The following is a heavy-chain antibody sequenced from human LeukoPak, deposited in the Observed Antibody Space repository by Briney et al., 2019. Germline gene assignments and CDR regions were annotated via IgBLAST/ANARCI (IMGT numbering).Heavy chain of an antibody. CDR1: GFTFSSYW. V-gene: IGHV3-30*18. J-gene: IGHJ4*02. CDR2: ISYDGSNK. Sequence: PGGSLRLSCAASGFTFSSYWMSWVRQAPGKGLEWVAVISYDGSNKYYADSVKGRFTISRDNSKNTLYLQMNSLRAEDTAVYYCAKDPLGSGYGRYFDYWGQGTLVTVSS. CDR3: AKDPLGSGYGRYFDY. D-gene: IGHD3-22*01.